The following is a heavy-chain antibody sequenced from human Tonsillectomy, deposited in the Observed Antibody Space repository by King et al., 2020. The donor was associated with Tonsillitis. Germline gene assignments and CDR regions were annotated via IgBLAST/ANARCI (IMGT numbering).Heavy chain of an antibody. Sequence: QLQESGPGLVKPSETLSLTCSVSGASISSSTYYWVWIRQSPGKGLEWIGSFYYAGTTYYNPSLKSRITISVDTSKNQLSLKVTSVTAADTAVYYCARRVMTGGNSGDYDDFWGQGTLVTVSA. J-gene: IGHJ4*02. V-gene: IGHV4-39*01. CDR1: GASISSSTYY. CDR2: FYYAGTT. D-gene: IGHD4-23*01. CDR3: ARRVMTGGNSGDYDDF.